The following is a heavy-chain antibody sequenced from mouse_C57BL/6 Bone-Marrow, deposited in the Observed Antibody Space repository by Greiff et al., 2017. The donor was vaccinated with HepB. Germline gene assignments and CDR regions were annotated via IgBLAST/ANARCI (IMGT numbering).Heavy chain of an antibody. CDR3: ERGRTGPFAY. CDR1: GYTFTDYN. Sequence: VQLQQSGPELVKPGASVKIPCKASGYTFTDYNMAWVKQSHGKSLEWIGDINPNNGGTIYNQKFKGKATLTVDKSSSTGYMELRSLTSEDTAVYDCERGRTGPFAYWGQGTLVTVSA. V-gene: IGHV1-18*01. D-gene: IGHD4-1*01. CDR2: INPNNGGT. J-gene: IGHJ3*01.